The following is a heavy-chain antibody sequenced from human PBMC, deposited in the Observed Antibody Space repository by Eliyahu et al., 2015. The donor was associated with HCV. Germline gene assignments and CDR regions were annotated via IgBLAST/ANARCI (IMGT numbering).Heavy chain of an antibody. V-gene: IGHV1-46*01. J-gene: IGHJ3*02. D-gene: IGHD5-24*01. CDR1: GYXFTSYY. CDR3: AREDGYNYNPLDAFDI. CDR2: INPSGGST. Sequence: QVQLVQSGAEVKKPGASVKVSCKASGYXFTSYYMHWVRQAPGQGLEWMGIINPSGGSTSYAQKFQGRVTMTRDTSTSTVYMELSSLRSEDTAVYYCAREDGYNYNPLDAFDIWGQGTMVTVSS.